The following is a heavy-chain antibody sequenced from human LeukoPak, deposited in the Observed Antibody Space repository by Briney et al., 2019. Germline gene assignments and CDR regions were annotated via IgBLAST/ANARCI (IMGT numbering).Heavy chain of an antibody. CDR2: IYYSGST. Sequence: SETLSLTCTVSGGSISSSSYYWGWIRQPPGKGLEWIGSIYYSGSTYYNPSLKSRVTISVDTSKNQFSLKLSSVTAADTAVYYCASLGYCTNGVCLVDYWGQGTLVTVSS. CDR1: GGSISSSSYY. V-gene: IGHV4-39*01. D-gene: IGHD2-8*01. J-gene: IGHJ4*02. CDR3: ASLGYCTNGVCLVDY.